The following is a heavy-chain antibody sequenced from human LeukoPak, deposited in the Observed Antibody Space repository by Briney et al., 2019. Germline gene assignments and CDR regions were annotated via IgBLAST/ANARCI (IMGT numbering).Heavy chain of an antibody. Sequence: ASVKVSCKASGYTFTSYYMHWVRQAPGQGLEWMGIINPSGGSTSYAQKFQGRVTMTRDTSTSTVYMELSSLRSEDTAVYYCARDRVCGGDCYSPQDYYYYYGMDVWGQGTTVTVSS. D-gene: IGHD2-21*02. J-gene: IGHJ6*02. CDR3: ARDRVCGGDCYSPQDYYYYYGMDV. V-gene: IGHV1-46*01. CDR2: INPSGGST. CDR1: GYTFTSYY.